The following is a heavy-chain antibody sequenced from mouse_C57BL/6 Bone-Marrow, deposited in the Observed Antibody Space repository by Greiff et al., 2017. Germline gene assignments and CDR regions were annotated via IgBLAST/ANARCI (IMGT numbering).Heavy chain of an antibody. V-gene: IGHV5-4*03. D-gene: IGHD1-1*01. CDR3: ASLYGSSTAWFAY. Sequence: EVMLVESGGGFVKPGGSLKLSCAASGFTFSSYAMSWVRQTPEKRLEWVATISDGGSYTYYPDNVKGRFTISRDNAKNNLYLQMSHLKSEDTAMYYCASLYGSSTAWFAYWGQGTLVTVSA. CDR2: ISDGGSYT. J-gene: IGHJ3*01. CDR1: GFTFSSYA.